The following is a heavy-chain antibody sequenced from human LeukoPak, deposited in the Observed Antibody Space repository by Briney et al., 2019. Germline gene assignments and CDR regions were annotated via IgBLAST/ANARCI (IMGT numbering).Heavy chain of an antibody. CDR2: IHTSGST. J-gene: IGHJ4*02. D-gene: IGHD5-18*01. Sequence: SETLSLTCTVSGGSISSGNYYCSWIRQPAGKTLEWIGRIHTSGSTNYNPSLKSRVSISIDTSKNQFSLKLSSVTAADTAVYYCARDRDTAMPYYFDSWGQGTLVTVSS. V-gene: IGHV4-61*02. CDR1: GGSISSGNYY. CDR3: ARDRDTAMPYYFDS.